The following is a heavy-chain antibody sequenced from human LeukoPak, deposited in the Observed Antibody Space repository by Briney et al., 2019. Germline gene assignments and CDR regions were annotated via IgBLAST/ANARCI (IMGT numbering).Heavy chain of an antibody. D-gene: IGHD1-20*01. Sequence: SETLSLTCTVSGGSISSYYWSWIRQPPGKGLEWIGYIYYSGSTYYNPSLKSRVTISVDTSKNQFSLKLSSVTAADTAVYYCARDGITAAFDIWGQGTMVTVSS. CDR1: GGSISSYY. V-gene: IGHV4-59*01. CDR2: IYYSGST. J-gene: IGHJ3*02. CDR3: ARDGITAAFDI.